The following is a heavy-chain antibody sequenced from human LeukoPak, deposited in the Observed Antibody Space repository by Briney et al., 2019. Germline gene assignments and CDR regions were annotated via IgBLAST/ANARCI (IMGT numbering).Heavy chain of an antibody. V-gene: IGHV3-30*04. J-gene: IGHJ4*02. D-gene: IGHD4-11*01. CDR1: GFIFSNYV. CDR3: ARDVDYIPDY. CDR2: ISYDGSNK. Sequence: GGSLRLSCAASGFIFSNYVMHWVRQAPGKGLEWVAVISYDGSNKYYADSLKGRFTIPRDNSKNTLYLQMNSLRPEDTAVYYCARDVDYIPDYWGQGTLVTVSS.